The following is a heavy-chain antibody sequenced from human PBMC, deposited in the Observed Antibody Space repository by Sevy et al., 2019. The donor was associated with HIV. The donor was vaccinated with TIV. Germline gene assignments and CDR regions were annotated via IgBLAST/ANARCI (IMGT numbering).Heavy chain of an antibody. CDR3: ARVPRGQLWYSGSLGGYYYHMDV. CDR1: GGSVSSGTYY. D-gene: IGHD3-16*01. J-gene: IGHJ6*03. Sequence: SETLSLSCSVSGGSVSSGTYYWSWIRQPPGKGLEWIGHIYKTGSTNYKLSLQCRVTISVDTSTNQFALRLRSVTVAETAVYYCARVPRGQLWYSGSLGGYYYHMDVWGKGTTVTVSS. V-gene: IGHV4-61*01. CDR2: IYKTGST.